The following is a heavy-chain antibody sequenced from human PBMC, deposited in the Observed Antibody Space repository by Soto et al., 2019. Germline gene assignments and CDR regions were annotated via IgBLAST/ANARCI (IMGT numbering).Heavy chain of an antibody. J-gene: IGHJ4*02. CDR3: ARVGVPTNLDY. Sequence: QVQLVESGGGVVQPGRSLRLSCAASGFTFSSYAMHWVRQAPGKGLEWVAVISYDGSNKYYADSVKGRFTISRDNSKNTVYLQMNSLRAEDTAVYYCARVGVPTNLDYWGQGTLVTVSS. V-gene: IGHV3-30-3*01. D-gene: IGHD1-1*01. CDR1: GFTFSSYA. CDR2: ISYDGSNK.